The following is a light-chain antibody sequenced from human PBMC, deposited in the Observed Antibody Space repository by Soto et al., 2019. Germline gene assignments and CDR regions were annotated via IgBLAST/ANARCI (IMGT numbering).Light chain of an antibody. CDR3: MQSLQTPCT. CDR2: LGF. V-gene: IGKV2-28*01. CDR1: QRLLHSNGNIF. Sequence: EIVMTQSPPSLTVTPGEPASSSCRSSQRLLHSNGNIFLDWYLHKPGQAPQLLIYLGFNRASGVPDRVSGSAAGTDFTLKISRVEAEDVGVYYCMQSLQTPCTFGQGTKLEIK. J-gene: IGKJ2*02.